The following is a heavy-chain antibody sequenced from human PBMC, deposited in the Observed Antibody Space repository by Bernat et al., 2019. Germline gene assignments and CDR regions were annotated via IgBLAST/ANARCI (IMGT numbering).Heavy chain of an antibody. CDR2: INTDGSST. J-gene: IGHJ4*02. Sequence: EVQLVESGGGLVQPGGSLRLSCAASGFTFSSYWMHWVRRAPGKGLVWVSRINTDGSSTTYADSVKGRFTISRDNAENTLYLQMNSLRAEDTAVYYCARGYSNYAPFDYWGQGTLVTVSS. D-gene: IGHD4-4*01. CDR1: GFTFSSYW. CDR3: ARGYSNYAPFDY. V-gene: IGHV3-74*01.